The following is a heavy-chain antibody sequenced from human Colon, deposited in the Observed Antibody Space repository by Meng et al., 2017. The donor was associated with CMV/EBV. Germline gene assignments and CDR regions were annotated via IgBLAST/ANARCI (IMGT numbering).Heavy chain of an antibody. CDR1: GYTFTGYF. CDR2: INPNSGGT. D-gene: IGHD1-26*01. J-gene: IGHJ4*02. Sequence: QVHVVQSGAGVKKPGASVKVSCKASGYTFTGYFMYWVRQAPGQGLEWMGSINPNSGGTNYAQKFQGRVTMTRDTSINTAYMELSRLRSDDTAVYYCATVSGGDFDYWGQGTLVTVSS. CDR3: ATVSGGDFDY. V-gene: IGHV1-2*02.